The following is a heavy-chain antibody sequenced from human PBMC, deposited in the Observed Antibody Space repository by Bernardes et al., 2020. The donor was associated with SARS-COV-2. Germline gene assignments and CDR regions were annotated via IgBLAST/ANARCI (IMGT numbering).Heavy chain of an antibody. J-gene: IGHJ6*04. V-gene: IGHV3-23*01. CDR1: GFTFSSYA. CDR2: ISGSGGHT. D-gene: IGHD2-21*02. Sequence: GGSLRLSCAASGFTFSSYAMSWVRQAPGRGLEWVSTISGSGGHTYYADSVKGRFTISRDNSKNTLYLEMNSLRAEDTALYYCAKSAYCGGDCYSRGMDVWGKGTTVTVSS. CDR3: AKSAYCGGDCYSRGMDV.